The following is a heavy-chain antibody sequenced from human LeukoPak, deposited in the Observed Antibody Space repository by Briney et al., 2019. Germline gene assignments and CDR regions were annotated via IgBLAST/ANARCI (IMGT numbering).Heavy chain of an antibody. V-gene: IGHV3-23*01. J-gene: IGHJ3*02. Sequence: GGSLRLSCAVSGFTISSYAMSWVRQAPGKGLEWVSAMSGSAGSTYYADSVKGRFTISRDNSKNTLYLQMNSLRAEDTAVYCCAKDRFLEWLLHPLDIWGQGTMVTVSS. CDR1: GFTISSYA. D-gene: IGHD3-3*01. CDR2: MSGSAGST. CDR3: AKDRFLEWLLHPLDI.